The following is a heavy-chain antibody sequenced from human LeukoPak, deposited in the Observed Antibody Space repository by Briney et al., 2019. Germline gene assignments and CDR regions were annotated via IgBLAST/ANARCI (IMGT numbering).Heavy chain of an antibody. CDR1: GGSFSGNY. CDR3: PRGPIGSSLSRSLSN. CDR2: INHSGST. J-gene: IGHJ4*02. V-gene: IGHV4-34*01. D-gene: IGHD6-6*01. Sequence: SETLSLTCAVSGGSFSGNYWSWIRQPPGEGLEWIGEINHSGSTNHNTSLKSRVTISVDSSKNQFSLKLSSVTAADTAVYYCPRGPIGSSLSRSLSNGGQGTLVTVSS.